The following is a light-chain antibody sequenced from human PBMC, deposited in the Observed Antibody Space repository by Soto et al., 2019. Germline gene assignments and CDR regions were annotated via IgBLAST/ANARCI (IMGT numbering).Light chain of an antibody. CDR3: QQYGSSPPWT. V-gene: IGKV3-20*01. J-gene: IGKJ1*01. CDR1: QSVSSSY. CDR2: GAS. Sequence: EIVLTQSPGTLSLSPGERATLSCRASQSVSSSYLAWYQQKPGQAPRLLIYGASGRATGIPDRFSGSGSGTDCTLTISRLEPEDFAVYYCQQYGSSPPWTFGQGTKVEIK.